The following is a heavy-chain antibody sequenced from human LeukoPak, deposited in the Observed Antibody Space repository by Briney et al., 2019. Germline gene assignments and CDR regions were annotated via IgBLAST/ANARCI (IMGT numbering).Heavy chain of an antibody. CDR2: IHPRRGDT. CDR3: ARYGDYGTGSYYRGCIDS. CDR1: GYSFTAFY. J-gene: IGHJ4*02. V-gene: IGHV1-2*02. Sequence: GASVKVSCKTSGYSFTAFYIHWVRQTPGHGLKCMGWIHPRRGDTNYAQKFQGRVTMTRDTSISTAYVDLSSLGSVDTAVEYCARYGDYGTGSYYRGCIDSWGQGTPVTV. D-gene: IGHD3-10*01.